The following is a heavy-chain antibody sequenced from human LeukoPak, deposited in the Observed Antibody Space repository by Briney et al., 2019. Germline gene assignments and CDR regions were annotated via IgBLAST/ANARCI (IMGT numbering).Heavy chain of an antibody. D-gene: IGHD1-1*01. Sequence: GRSLRLSCAASGFTFSSYGMHWVRQAPGKGLEWVAFIRYDGSNKYYADSVKGRFTISRDNSKNTLYLQMNGLRAEDTAVYYCLAGTVDYWGQGTLVTVSS. CDR1: GFTFSSYG. CDR2: IRYDGSNK. J-gene: IGHJ4*02. V-gene: IGHV3-30*02. CDR3: LAGTVDY.